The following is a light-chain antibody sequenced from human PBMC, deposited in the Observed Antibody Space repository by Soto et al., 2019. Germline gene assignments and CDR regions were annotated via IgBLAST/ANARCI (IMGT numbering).Light chain of an antibody. CDR1: SIGLGSYNL. CDR3: CSYAGSGSYV. J-gene: IGLJ1*01. V-gene: IGLV2-23*01. Sequence: QSALTQPASVSGPPGQSITISCTGTSIGLGSYNLVSWYQHHPGKAPKLMIYEGSKRPSGVSNRFSGSKSGNTASLTISGLQAEDEADYSCCSYAGSGSYVFGTGTKVTVL. CDR2: EGS.